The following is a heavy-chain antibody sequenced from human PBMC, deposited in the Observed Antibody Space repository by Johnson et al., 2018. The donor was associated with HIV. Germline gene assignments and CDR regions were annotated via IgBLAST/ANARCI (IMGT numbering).Heavy chain of an antibody. CDR1: GFTFSSYG. CDR2: ISGSGGST. J-gene: IGHJ3*02. D-gene: IGHD5-18*01. CDR3: ARAYTYGSFDI. Sequence: VQLVESGGGLVPPGGSLRLSCAASGFTFSSYGMDWVRQAPGKGLEWVSAISGSGGSTYYADSVKGRFTISRDNSKSTLYLQMNSLRAEDTAVYYCARAYTYGSFDIWGHGTMVTVSS. V-gene: IGHV3-23*04.